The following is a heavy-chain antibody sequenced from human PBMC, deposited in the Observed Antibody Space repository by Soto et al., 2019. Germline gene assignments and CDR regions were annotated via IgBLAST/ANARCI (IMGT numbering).Heavy chain of an antibody. J-gene: IGHJ6*02. CDR1: GSTFSSYE. CDR2: ISSSGSTI. CDR3: ARERRFSSYYYYGMDV. V-gene: IGHV3-48*03. Sequence: GGSLRLSCAASGSTFSSYEMNWVRQAPGKGLEWVSYISSSGSTIYYADSVKGRFTISRDNAKNSLYLQMNSLRAEDTAVYYCARERRFSSYYYYGMDVWGQGTTVTVSS. D-gene: IGHD3-3*01.